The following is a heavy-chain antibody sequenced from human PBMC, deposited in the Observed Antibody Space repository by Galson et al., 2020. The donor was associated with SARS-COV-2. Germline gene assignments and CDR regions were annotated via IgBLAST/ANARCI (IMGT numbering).Heavy chain of an antibody. V-gene: IGHV3-74*01. Sequence: GGSLRLSCAASGFTFSNFWMHWVRQAPGKGLVWVSRINSNGSSTNYADSVKGRFTISRDNAKNTLYLQMNSPRAEDTALYYCTATRAYWGQGTLVTVSS. CDR1: GFTFSNFW. D-gene: IGHD1-26*01. CDR2: INSNGSST. J-gene: IGHJ4*02. CDR3: TATRAY.